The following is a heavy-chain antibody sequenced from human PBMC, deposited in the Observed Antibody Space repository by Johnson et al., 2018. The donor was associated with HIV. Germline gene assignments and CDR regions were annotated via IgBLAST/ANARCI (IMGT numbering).Heavy chain of an antibody. CDR2: IRYDGSNK. CDR1: RFTFSSYG. J-gene: IGHJ3*02. CDR3: ARERDPERGAQKSGVYAFDI. V-gene: IGHV3-30*02. Sequence: QMQLVESGGGVVQPGGSLRLSCAASRFTFSSYGMHWVRQAPGKGLEWVAFIRYDGSNKYYADSVKGRFTISRDNSKNTLYLQMNSLRAEDTAVYYCARERDPERGAQKSGVYAFDIWGQGTMVTVSS. D-gene: IGHD3-10*01.